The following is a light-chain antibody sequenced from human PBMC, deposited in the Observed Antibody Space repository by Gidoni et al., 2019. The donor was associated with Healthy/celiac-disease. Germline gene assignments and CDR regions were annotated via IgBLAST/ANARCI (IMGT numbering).Light chain of an antibody. CDR1: QSVSSY. Sequence: EIVLTQSPATLSLSPGERATLSCRASQSVSSYLAWYQQKPGQAPRLLIYDASNRATGIPARFSGSGSGTDFTLTISSLEPEDFAVYYCQQPLPSLTFGGGTKVEIK. J-gene: IGKJ4*01. V-gene: IGKV3-11*01. CDR2: DAS. CDR3: QQPLPSLT.